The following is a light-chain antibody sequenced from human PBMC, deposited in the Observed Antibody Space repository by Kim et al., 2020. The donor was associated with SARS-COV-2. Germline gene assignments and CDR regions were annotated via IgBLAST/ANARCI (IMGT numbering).Light chain of an antibody. Sequence: QSALTQPASVSGSPGQSITISCTGTSSDVGGYNYVSWYQQHPGKAPKLMIYDVSERPSGVSNRFSGSKSGNTASLTISGLQTEYEADYYCSSYTSSSTRVFGGGTQLTVL. CDR1: SSDVGGYNY. CDR2: DVS. J-gene: IGLJ3*02. CDR3: SSYTSSSTRV. V-gene: IGLV2-14*03.